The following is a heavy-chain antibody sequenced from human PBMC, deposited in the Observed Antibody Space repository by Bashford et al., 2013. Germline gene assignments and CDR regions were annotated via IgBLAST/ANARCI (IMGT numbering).Heavy chain of an antibody. CDR3: ARETIAVAGARYFDY. J-gene: IGHJ4*02. Sequence: SETLSLTCTVSGGSISSGGYYWSWIRQHPGKGLEWIGYIYYSGSTYYNPSLKSRVTISVDTSKNQFSLKLSSVTAADTAVYYCARETIAVAGARYFDYWGQGTLVTVSS. D-gene: IGHD6-19*01. V-gene: IGHV4-31*03. CDR1: GGSISSGGYY. CDR2: IYYSGST.